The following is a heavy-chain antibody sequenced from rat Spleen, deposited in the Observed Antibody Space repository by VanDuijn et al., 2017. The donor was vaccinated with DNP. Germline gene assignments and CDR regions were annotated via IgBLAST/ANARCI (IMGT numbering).Heavy chain of an antibody. CDR3: ASHTYYGYNFFVY. V-gene: IGHV5-22*01. Sequence: EVQLVESGGGLVQPGRSLTLSCAASGFTFSDYYMAWVRQAPKKGLEWVASINYDGSSIYYGDSVKGRFTMSRDNAKSTLYLQMNSLRSEDTVTYYCASHTYYGYNFFVYWGQGVMVTVSS. D-gene: IGHD1-9*01. J-gene: IGHJ2*01. CDR1: GFTFSDYY. CDR2: INYDGSSI.